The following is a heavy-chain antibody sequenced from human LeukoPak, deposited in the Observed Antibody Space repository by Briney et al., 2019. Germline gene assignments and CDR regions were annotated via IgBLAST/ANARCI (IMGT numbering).Heavy chain of an antibody. Sequence: PSETLSLTCTVSGGSISSGGYYWSWIRQHPGKGLEWIGYIYYSGSTYYNPSLKSRVTISVDTSKNQFSLKLSSVTAADTAVYYCARSYCGGDCYSGSYWYFDLWGRGTLVTVSS. CDR1: GGSISSGGYY. V-gene: IGHV4-31*03. CDR3: ARSYCGGDCYSGSYWYFDL. D-gene: IGHD2-21*02. J-gene: IGHJ2*01. CDR2: IYYSGST.